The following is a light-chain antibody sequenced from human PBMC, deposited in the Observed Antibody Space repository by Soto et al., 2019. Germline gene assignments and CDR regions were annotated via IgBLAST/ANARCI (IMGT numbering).Light chain of an antibody. Sequence: IVLTQSPGTLSLSPGERATLFCMASQSVTSNYFAWYQQKPGQAPRLLIYGISDRATGITDRFSASGSGTDFTLTISRLEPEDFAVYYCEQYGSSPRTFGQGTKVEIK. J-gene: IGKJ1*01. CDR3: EQYGSSPRT. V-gene: IGKV3-20*01. CDR1: QSVTSNY. CDR2: GIS.